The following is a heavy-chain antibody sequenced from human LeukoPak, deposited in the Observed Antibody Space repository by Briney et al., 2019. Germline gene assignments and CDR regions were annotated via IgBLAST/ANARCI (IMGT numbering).Heavy chain of an antibody. Sequence: GGSLRLSCAASGFTFSSYAMSWVRQAPGKGLEWVAAISVSGGSTYYADSVKGRFTISRDNSKNTLYLQMNSLRAEDTAVYYCAKVPTYRWDLRSYFDYWGQGTLVTVSS. D-gene: IGHD1-26*01. V-gene: IGHV3-23*01. CDR3: AKVPTYRWDLRSYFDY. CDR1: GFTFSSYA. CDR2: ISVSGGST. J-gene: IGHJ4*02.